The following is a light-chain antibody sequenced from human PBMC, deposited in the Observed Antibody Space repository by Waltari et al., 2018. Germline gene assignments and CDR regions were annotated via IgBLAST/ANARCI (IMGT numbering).Light chain of an antibody. CDR1: QTVDDY. CDR3: QQYVRSPET. CDR2: GAS. V-gene: IGKV3-20*01. J-gene: IGKJ1*01. Sequence: EIVLTQSPGTLSLSPGERATLSCRASQTVDDYLAWYQQKPGQAPRLLIYGASIRAAGIPDRFSGSGSGTDFTLTISRLEPEDFAMYYCQQYVRSPETFGLGTRVEI.